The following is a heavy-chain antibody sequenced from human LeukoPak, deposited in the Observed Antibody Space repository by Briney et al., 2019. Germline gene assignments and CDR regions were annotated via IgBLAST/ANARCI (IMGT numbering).Heavy chain of an antibody. CDR2: ISAYNGDT. J-gene: IGHJ4*02. Sequence: ASVKVSCKASGYTFTNYGISWMRQAPGQGLEWMGWISAYNGDTNYAQKFQGRVTMTRDTSISTAYMELSRLRSDDTAVYYCARGYSGYDTFDYWGQGTLVTVSS. CDR3: ARGYSGYDTFDY. V-gene: IGHV1-18*01. CDR1: GYTFTNYG. D-gene: IGHD5-12*01.